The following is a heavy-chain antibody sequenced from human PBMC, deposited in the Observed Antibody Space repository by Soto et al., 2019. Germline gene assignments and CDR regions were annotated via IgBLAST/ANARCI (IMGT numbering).Heavy chain of an antibody. J-gene: IGHJ3*02. V-gene: IGHV3-21*01. CDR3: ARVLSPAYYGSGSPLGAFDI. Sequence: PGGSLRLSCAASGFTFSSYSMNWVRQAPGKGLEWVSSISSSSSYIYYADSVKGRFTISRDNAKNSLYLQMNSLRAEDTAVYYCARVLSPAYYGSGSPLGAFDIWGQGTMVTV. CDR2: ISSSSSYI. CDR1: GFTFSSYS. D-gene: IGHD3-10*01.